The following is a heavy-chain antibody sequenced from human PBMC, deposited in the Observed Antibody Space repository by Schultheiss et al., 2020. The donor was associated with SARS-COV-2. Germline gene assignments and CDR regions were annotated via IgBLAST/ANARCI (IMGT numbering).Heavy chain of an antibody. CDR1: GGSISSGGYY. Sequence: SETLSLTCTVSGGSISSGGYYWSWIRQHPGKGLEWIGEINHSGSTNYNPSLKSRVTISVDTSKNEFSLELSSVTAADTAVYYCARDPVVVPAASRGLVGYGMDVWGQGTTVTVSS. CDR2: INHSGST. V-gene: IGHV4-61*08. CDR3: ARDPVVVPAASRGLVGYGMDV. J-gene: IGHJ6*02. D-gene: IGHD2-2*01.